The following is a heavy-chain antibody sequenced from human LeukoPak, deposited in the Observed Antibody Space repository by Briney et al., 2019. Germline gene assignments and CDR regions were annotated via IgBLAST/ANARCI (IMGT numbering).Heavy chain of an antibody. CDR2: IKQDGSEK. CDR1: GFTFSSSR. V-gene: IGHV3-7*01. CDR3: ARDQGGYDFWSGYSYYYYHMDV. D-gene: IGHD3-3*01. Sequence: SGGSLRLSCAASGFTFSSSRMSWVRQAPGKGLEWVANIKQDGSEKYYVDSVKGRFTISRDNAKNSLYLQMNSLRVEDTAVYYCARDQGGYDFWSGYSYYYYHMDVWGKGTTVTVSS. J-gene: IGHJ6*03.